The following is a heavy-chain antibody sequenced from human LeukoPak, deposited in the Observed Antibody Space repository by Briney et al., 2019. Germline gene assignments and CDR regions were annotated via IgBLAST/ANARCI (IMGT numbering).Heavy chain of an antibody. CDR1: GFIFTTCA. D-gene: IGHD6-13*01. V-gene: IGHV3-23*01. CDR3: ARGTSSTWYDF. Sequence: GGSLRLSCAASGFIFTTCAMSWVRQVPGKGLQWVSLISTSGDITYYADSVKGRFTVSRDNSKNTLYLQMNSLRAEDTAVYYCARGTSSTWYDFWGQGTLVTVSS. J-gene: IGHJ5*01. CDR2: ISTSGDIT.